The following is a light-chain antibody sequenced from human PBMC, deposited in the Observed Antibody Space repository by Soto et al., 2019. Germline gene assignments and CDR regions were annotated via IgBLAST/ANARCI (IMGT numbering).Light chain of an antibody. CDR1: QSISTW. J-gene: IGKJ1*01. CDR2: KAS. Sequence: DIQMTQSPSTLSASVGDRVTITCRASQSISTWLAWYQQKPGKAPNLLIYKASSLESGVPSRFSGSGSGTEFTLTISSLRPDDFATYYCQHSNSYPWTFGQGTKVEIK. V-gene: IGKV1-5*03. CDR3: QHSNSYPWT.